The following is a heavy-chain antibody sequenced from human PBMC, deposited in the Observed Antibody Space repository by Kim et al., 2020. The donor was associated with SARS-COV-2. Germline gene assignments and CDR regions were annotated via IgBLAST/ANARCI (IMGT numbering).Heavy chain of an antibody. CDR3: ARESPGAAAGAR. Sequence: GGSLRLSCAASGFTFSSYSMNWVRQAPGKGLEWVSSISSSSSYIYYADSVKGRFTISRNNAKNSLYLQMNSLRAEDTAVYYCARESPGAAAGARWGQGTLVTVSS. J-gene: IGHJ4*02. D-gene: IGHD6-13*01. V-gene: IGHV3-21*01. CDR2: ISSSSSYI. CDR1: GFTFSSYS.